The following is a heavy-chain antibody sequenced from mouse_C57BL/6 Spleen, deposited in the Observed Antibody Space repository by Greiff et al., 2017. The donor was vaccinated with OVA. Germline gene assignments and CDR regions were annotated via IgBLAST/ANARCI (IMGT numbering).Heavy chain of an antibody. CDR3: ARRTVVRGGYYFDY. Sequence: EVKLVESGGGLVKPGGSLKLSCAASGFTFSDYGMHWVRQAPEKGLEWVAYISSGSSTFYYADTVKGRVTISRDNAKNTLFLRMTSLRSEDTAMYYCARRTVVRGGYYFDYWGQGTTLTVSS. V-gene: IGHV5-17*01. J-gene: IGHJ2*01. CDR1: GFTFSDYG. D-gene: IGHD1-1*01. CDR2: ISSGSSTF.